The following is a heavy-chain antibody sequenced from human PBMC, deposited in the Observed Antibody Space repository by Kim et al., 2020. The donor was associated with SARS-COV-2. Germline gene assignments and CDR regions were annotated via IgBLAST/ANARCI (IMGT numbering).Heavy chain of an antibody. D-gene: IGHD2-8*01. V-gene: IGHV3-21*01. J-gene: IGHJ4*02. CDR2: ISSSSSYI. CDR1: GFTFSSYS. Sequence: GGSLRLSCAASGFTFSSYSMNWVRQAPGKGLEWVSSISSSSSYIYYADSVKGRFTISRDNAKNSLYLQMNSLRAEDTAVYYCARVRVLMVYAPSWFDYWGQGTLVTVSS. CDR3: ARVRVLMVYAPSWFDY.